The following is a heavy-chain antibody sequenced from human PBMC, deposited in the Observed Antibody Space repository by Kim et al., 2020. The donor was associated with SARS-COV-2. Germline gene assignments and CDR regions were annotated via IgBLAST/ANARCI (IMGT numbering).Heavy chain of an antibody. Sequence: SVKVSCKASGGTFSSYAISWVRQAPGQGLEWMGGIIPIFGTANYAQKFQGRVTITADESTSTAYMELSSLRSEDTAVYYCARSDDYGDYESSNYYYYYGMDVWGQGTTVTVSS. J-gene: IGHJ6*02. CDR3: ARSDDYGDYESSNYYYYYGMDV. D-gene: IGHD4-17*01. CDR2: IIPIFGTA. CDR1: GGTFSSYA. V-gene: IGHV1-69*13.